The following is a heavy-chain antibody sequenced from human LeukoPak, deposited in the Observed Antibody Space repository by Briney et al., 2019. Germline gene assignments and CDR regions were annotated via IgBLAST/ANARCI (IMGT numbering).Heavy chain of an antibody. V-gene: IGHV1-69*13. CDR2: IIPIFGTL. CDR1: GYTFTSYY. D-gene: IGHD6-19*01. CDR3: ARGVEYSSGWYFPFEY. Sequence: SVKVSCKASGYTFTSYYMHWVRQAPGQGLEWMGGIIPIFGTLNYAQKFQGRVTITADESTSTVYMELSSLRSDDTALYYCARGVEYSSGWYFPFEYWGQGTLVTVAS. J-gene: IGHJ4*02.